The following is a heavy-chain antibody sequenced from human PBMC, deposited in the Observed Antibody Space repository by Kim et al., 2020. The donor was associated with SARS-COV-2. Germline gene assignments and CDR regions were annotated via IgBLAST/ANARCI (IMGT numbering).Heavy chain of an antibody. J-gene: IGHJ4*02. CDR1: GFTFSSYG. CDR3: AQGVRGN. CDR2: ISYDGSNK. V-gene: IGHV3-30*18. Sequence: GGSLRLSCAASGFTFSSYGMHWVRQAPGKGLEWVAVISYDGSNKYYADSVKGRFTISRDNSKNTLYLQMNSLRAEDTAVYYCAQGVRGNWGQGTLVTVSS. D-gene: IGHD3-16*01.